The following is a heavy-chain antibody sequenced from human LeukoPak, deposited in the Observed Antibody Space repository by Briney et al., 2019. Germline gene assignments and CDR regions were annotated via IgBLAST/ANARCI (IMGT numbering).Heavy chain of an antibody. J-gene: IGHJ4*02. CDR3: AKIGANVGF. V-gene: IGHV3-23*01. CDR1: GFSFSSYA. CDR2: INGGGAST. D-gene: IGHD4/OR15-4a*01. Sequence: GGSLRLSCAASGFSFSSYAMSWVRQAPGKGLDWVSSINGGGASTYYADSVKGRFTISRDNSKNTLYLQMNSLSAEDTAVYYCAKIGANVGFWGQGTLVTVSS.